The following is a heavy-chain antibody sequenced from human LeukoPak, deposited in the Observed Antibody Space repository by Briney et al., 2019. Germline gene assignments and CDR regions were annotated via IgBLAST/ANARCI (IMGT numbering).Heavy chain of an antibody. D-gene: IGHD6-13*01. CDR2: ISGSGDNT. CDR3: AKDHSSSWYSDQ. J-gene: IGHJ4*02. Sequence: GGSLRLSCAASGFAFTTYAMSWVRQAPGKGLEWVSAISGSGDNTYYADSVKGRFTISRDNSKNRLYLQMNSLRVEDTAVYYCAKDHSSSWYSDQWGQGTLVTVSS. CDR1: GFAFTTYA. V-gene: IGHV3-23*01.